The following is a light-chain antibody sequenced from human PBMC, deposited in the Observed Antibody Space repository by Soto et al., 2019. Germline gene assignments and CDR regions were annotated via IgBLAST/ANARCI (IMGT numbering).Light chain of an antibody. CDR1: QIVGGDT. CDR2: GAS. V-gene: IGKV3-20*01. Sequence: ETALTHSPATLSLSQWEIGTLSCRASQIVGGDTLAWFQQRPGQAPRLVIYGASNRAAGIPDRFSGSGSGTDFTLTVSRLEPEDFAMYYCQQYHWAPDTFGQGTRLEIK. J-gene: IGKJ5*01. CDR3: QQYHWAPDT.